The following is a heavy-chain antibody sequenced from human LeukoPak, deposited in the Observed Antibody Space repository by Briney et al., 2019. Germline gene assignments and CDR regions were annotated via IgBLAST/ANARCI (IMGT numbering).Heavy chain of an antibody. CDR2: ISSSGSTI. CDR1: GFTFSSYE. Sequence: PGGSMRLSCAASGFTFSSYEMNWVRQAPGKGLEWVSYISSSGSTIYYADSVKGRFTISRDNAKNSLYLQMNSLRAEDTAVYYCARGGGLRRTFDYWGQGTLVTVSS. CDR3: ARGGGLRRTFDY. V-gene: IGHV3-48*03. J-gene: IGHJ4*02. D-gene: IGHD4-17*01.